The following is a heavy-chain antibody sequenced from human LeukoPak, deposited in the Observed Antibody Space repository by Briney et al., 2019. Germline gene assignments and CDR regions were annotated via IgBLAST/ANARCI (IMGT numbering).Heavy chain of an antibody. CDR1: GFTFSNYE. CDR2: ISNSGSAI. D-gene: IGHD3-10*02. V-gene: IGHV3-48*03. J-gene: IGHJ6*04. Sequence: GGSLRLSCAASGFTFSNYEMNWVRQAPGKGLEWISYISNSGSAIYYADSVKGRFTISRDNAESSLYLQMSSLRAEDTAVYYCAELGITMIGGVWGKGTTVTISS. CDR3: AELGITMIGGV.